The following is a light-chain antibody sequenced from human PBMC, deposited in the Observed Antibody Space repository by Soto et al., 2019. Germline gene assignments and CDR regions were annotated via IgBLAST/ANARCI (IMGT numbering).Light chain of an antibody. Sequence: EIVLTQSPATLSLSPGERATLSCRASQSVSSYLAWYQQKPGQAPRLLIYDASNRATGITARFRGSGSGTDFTLTLSSLEPEDSAVYYCQPRSNWPPGFTFGPGTKVDIK. CDR3: QPRSNWPPGFT. CDR2: DAS. V-gene: IGKV3-11*01. J-gene: IGKJ3*01. CDR1: QSVSSY.